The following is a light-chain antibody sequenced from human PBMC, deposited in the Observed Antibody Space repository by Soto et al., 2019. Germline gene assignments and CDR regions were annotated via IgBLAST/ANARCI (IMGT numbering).Light chain of an antibody. V-gene: IGLV7-43*01. CDR2: STS. CDR1: AGAVTSTYY. CDR3: LLYYGGAQVL. J-gene: IGLJ2*01. Sequence: QTVVTQEPSLTVSPGGTVTLTCASSAGAVTSTYYTNWLQQKPGQAPRALIYSTSEKHSWTPARFSGSLLGGKAALTLSAAQHEDEADYSCLLYYGGAQVLFGGGTKLTVL.